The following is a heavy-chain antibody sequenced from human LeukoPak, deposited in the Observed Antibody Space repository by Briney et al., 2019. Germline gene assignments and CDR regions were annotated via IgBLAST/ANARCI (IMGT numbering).Heavy chain of an antibody. CDR3: ASPPNCGGDCFQYYHGMDV. CDR2: ISSSGSYI. J-gene: IGHJ6*02. CDR1: GLNFDDSA. V-gene: IGHV3-21*01. Sequence: GGSLRLSCVASGLNFDDSAMHWVRQAPGKGLEWVSSISSSGSYIYYADSLKGRFTISRDNAKDSLYLQMNSLRAEDTAVYYCASPPNCGGDCFQYYHGMDVWGQGTTVTVSS. D-gene: IGHD2-21*02.